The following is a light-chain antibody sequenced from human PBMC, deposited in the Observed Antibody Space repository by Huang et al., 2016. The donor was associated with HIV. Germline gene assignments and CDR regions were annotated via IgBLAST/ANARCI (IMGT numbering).Light chain of an antibody. CDR1: QSISSW. V-gene: IGKV1-5*03. Sequence: DIQMTPSPSTLSASVGDRVTITCRASQSISSWLAWYQQKPGEAPKLLIYTASSLESGGTSRFSGSGSGTEFTLTISSLQPDDFATYYCQQYNSYPYTCGQGNKLEIK. CDR3: QQYNSYPYT. J-gene: IGKJ2*01. CDR2: TAS.